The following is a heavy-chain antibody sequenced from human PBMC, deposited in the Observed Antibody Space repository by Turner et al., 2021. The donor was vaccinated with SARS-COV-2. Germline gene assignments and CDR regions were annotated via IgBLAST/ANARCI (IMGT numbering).Heavy chain of an antibody. D-gene: IGHD3-10*01. CDR3: ARDHIGVYYAMDV. CDR1: GFTFSSYW. Sequence: EVQLVESGGGLVQPGGSLRLPCAASGFTFSSYWMHWVRQAPGKGLVWVARINSDGSSTSYADSVKGRFTISRDNAKNTLYLQMNSLRAEDTAVYYCARDHIGVYYAMDVWGQGTTVTVSS. V-gene: IGHV3-74*01. CDR2: INSDGSST. J-gene: IGHJ6*02.